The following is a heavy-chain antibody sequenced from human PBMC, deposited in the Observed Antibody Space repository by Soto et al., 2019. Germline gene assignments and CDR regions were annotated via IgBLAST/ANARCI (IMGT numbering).Heavy chain of an antibody. CDR3: ARGLADYGDYVFAFDF. CDR2: IYHSGST. D-gene: IGHD4-17*01. J-gene: IGHJ3*01. V-gene: IGHV4-31*03. CDR1: GGSISSGGYY. Sequence: QVQLQESGPGLVKPSQTLSLTCTVSGGSISSGGYYWSWIRQHPGKGLEWIGYIYHSGSTDYNPSLKSRVTISVDTSKNQFSLKLSSVTAADTAVYYCARGLADYGDYVFAFDFWGQGTMVTVSS.